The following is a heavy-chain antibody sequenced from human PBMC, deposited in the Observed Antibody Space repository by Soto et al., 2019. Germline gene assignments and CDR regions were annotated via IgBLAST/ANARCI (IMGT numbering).Heavy chain of an antibody. CDR1: GGLFSSFA. D-gene: IGHD3-16*01. V-gene: IGHV1-69*01. CDR3: ARGGSPYVWFNEF. CDR2: IIPVFGTT. Sequence: EPLVQSGPEVKKPGSSVKVSCKDSGGLFSSFAISWVRQAPGQGLEWLGGIIPVFGTTNYAEKFQGRVTITADESTNTAYMELSSLRSGDTAMYYCARGGSPYVWFNEFWGQGTLVTVSS. J-gene: IGHJ4*02.